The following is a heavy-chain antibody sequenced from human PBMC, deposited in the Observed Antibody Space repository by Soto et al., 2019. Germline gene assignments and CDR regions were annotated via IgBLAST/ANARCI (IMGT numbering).Heavy chain of an antibody. Sequence: QVQLQQWGAGLLKPSETLSLTCAVYGRSFSGYYWNWIRQPPGKGLEWIGEINHSGSTNYNPSLKSRVTISIDTSKNQFSLKLSSVTAADPAVYSCARGWGTGVFDYWGQGTLVTVSS. D-gene: IGHD3-16*01. CDR3: ARGWGTGVFDY. CDR2: INHSGST. V-gene: IGHV4-34*01. CDR1: GRSFSGYY. J-gene: IGHJ4*02.